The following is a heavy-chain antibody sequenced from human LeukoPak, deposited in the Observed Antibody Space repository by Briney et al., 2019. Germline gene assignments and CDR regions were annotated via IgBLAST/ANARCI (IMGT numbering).Heavy chain of an antibody. CDR3: AITVAGTGYYFDY. CDR1: GYTFTSYY. D-gene: IGHD6-19*01. J-gene: IGHJ4*02. Sequence: ASVKVSCKSSGYTFTSYYMHWVRQAPGQGLEWMGLINPSGGSTSYAQKFQGRVTMTRDTSTSTVYMELSSLRSEDTAVYYCAITVAGTGYYFDYWGQGTLVTVSS. V-gene: IGHV1-46*01. CDR2: INPSGGST.